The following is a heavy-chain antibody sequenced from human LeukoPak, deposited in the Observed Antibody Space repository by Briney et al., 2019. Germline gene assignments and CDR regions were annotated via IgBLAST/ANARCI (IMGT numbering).Heavy chain of an antibody. V-gene: IGHV3-11*01. CDR2: ISGSGTNI. Sequence: GGSLRLSCAASGFTFTDYYMGWIRQAPGKGLEWVSYISGSGTNIFYADSVKGRFTFSRDNAKNSVDLQINSLRAEDTAVYYCGRDFGLVGTKRSFDLWGQGTIVTVSS. J-gene: IGHJ3*01. CDR1: GFTFTDYY. CDR3: GRDFGLVGTKRSFDL. D-gene: IGHD1-7*01.